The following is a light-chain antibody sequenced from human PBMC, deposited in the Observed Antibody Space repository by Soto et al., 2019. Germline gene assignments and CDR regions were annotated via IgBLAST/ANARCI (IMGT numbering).Light chain of an antibody. V-gene: IGKV1-39*01. CDR2: AAS. Sequence: DIQMTQSPSSLSASVGDRVTITCRASQSISSYLNWYQQKPGKAPKLLSYAASSLHSGVPSRFSGSGSGTDFTLTISSLQPEDFATYYCQQSYSTPYTFGQGTKLEIK. J-gene: IGKJ2*01. CDR3: QQSYSTPYT. CDR1: QSISSY.